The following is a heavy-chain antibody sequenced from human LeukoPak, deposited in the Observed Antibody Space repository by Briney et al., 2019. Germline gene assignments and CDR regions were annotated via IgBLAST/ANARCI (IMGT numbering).Heavy chain of an antibody. J-gene: IGHJ3*02. V-gene: IGHV4-59*01. Sequence: SETLSLICTVSGDSISSYYRSWIRQPPGKGLEWIGYIYYGGSTNYNPSLKSRVTISVDTSKNQFSLKLSSVTAADTAVYYCARDESAAGAFDIWGPGTMVTVSS. CDR1: GDSISSYY. CDR3: ARDESAAGAFDI. CDR2: IYYGGST. D-gene: IGHD2-15*01.